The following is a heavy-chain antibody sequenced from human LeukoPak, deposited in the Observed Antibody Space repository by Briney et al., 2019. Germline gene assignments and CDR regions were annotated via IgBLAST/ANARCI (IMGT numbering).Heavy chain of an antibody. V-gene: IGHV5-51*01. CDR1: GYSFTSSL. Sequence: GESLNISCEGSGYSFTSSLIGWVRQMPGKGLGWMGIIYPGDSDIRYSPSFQGQVTISADKSITTAYLQWSSLKASDTAIYYCARGLYCSGGSCRFDYWGQGTLVTVSS. D-gene: IGHD2-15*01. J-gene: IGHJ4*02. CDR2: IYPGDSDI. CDR3: ARGLYCSGGSCRFDY.